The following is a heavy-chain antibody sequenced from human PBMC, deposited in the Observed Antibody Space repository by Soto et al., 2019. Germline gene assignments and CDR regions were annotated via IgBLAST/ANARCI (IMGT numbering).Heavy chain of an antibody. CDR2: IWFDGSHR. D-gene: IGHD3-16*01. CDR3: AREDWRDGGWGGLYY. V-gene: IGHV3-33*01. CDR1: GFPFGNHG. Sequence: QVQLVESGGGVVQPGRSLTLSCAASGFPFGNHGMHWVRQAPGKGLEWVATIWFDGSHRYYADSVKGRFTVSRDNSKNTLYLQLNSLRAGDTAVYYCAREDWRDGGWGGLYYWGQGTLVTVSS. J-gene: IGHJ4*02.